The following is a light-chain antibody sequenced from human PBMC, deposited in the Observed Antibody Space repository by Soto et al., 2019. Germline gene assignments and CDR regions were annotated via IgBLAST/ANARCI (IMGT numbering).Light chain of an antibody. J-gene: IGLJ2*01. Sequence: QSALTQPPSASGSPGQSVTISCTGTSSDVGGYNYVSWYQQHPGKAPKLMIYEVSKRPPGVPDRFSGSKSGNTACLTVSGLQAEDEADYYCSSYAGSLVVFGGGTKVTVL. CDR2: EVS. V-gene: IGLV2-8*01. CDR3: SSYAGSLVV. CDR1: SSDVGGYNY.